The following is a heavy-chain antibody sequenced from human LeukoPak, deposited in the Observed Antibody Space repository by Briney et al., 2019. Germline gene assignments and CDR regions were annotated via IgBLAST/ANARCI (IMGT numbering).Heavy chain of an antibody. D-gene: IGHD3-10*01. Sequence: PSETLSLTCTVSGGSISSGSYYWSWIRQPAGKGLEWIGRIYASGSANYNPSLNSRVSISQDTSKNRVSLKLSSVTAADTAVYYCARHKEGIMVRGLITKKERTYKWFDPWGQGTLVTVSS. CDR2: IYASGSA. J-gene: IGHJ5*02. CDR1: GGSISSGSYY. CDR3: ARHKEGIMVRGLITKKERTYKWFDP. V-gene: IGHV4-61*02.